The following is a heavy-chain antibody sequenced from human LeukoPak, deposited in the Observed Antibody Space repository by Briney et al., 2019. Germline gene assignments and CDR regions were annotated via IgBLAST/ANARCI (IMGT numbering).Heavy chain of an antibody. V-gene: IGHV3-21*01. CDR3: ARFDDLDSSGPIGIFDY. D-gene: IGHD3-22*01. J-gene: IGHJ4*02. Sequence: PGGSLRLSCAASGFTFSSYSMNWVRQAPGKGLEWVSSISSSSSYIYYADSVKGRFTISRDNAKNSLYLQMNSLRAENTAVYYCARFDDLDSSGPIGIFDYWGQGTLVTVSS. CDR2: ISSSSSYI. CDR1: GFTFSSYS.